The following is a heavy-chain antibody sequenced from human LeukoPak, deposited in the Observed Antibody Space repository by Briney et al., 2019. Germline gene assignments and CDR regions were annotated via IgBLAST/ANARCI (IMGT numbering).Heavy chain of an antibody. V-gene: IGHV1-18*01. D-gene: IGHD2-2*01. CDR2: ISAHNGNA. J-gene: IGHJ3*02. CDR3: ASRVYCSSTSCYGPDAFDI. CDR1: GYTFTSYG. Sequence: ASVKVSCKTSGYTFTSYGINWVRQAPGQGLEWMGRISAHNGNANYAQKFQGRVTMTTDTSTSTAYMELRSLRSDDTAVYYCASRVYCSSTSCYGPDAFDIWGQGTMVTVSS.